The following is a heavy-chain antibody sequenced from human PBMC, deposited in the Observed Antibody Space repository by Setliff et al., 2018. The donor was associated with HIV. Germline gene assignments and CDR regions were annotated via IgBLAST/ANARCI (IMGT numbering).Heavy chain of an antibody. CDR3: ARSPPYYDILTGYSNRGNWFDP. V-gene: IGHV1-3*03. J-gene: IGHJ5*02. Sequence: GASVKVSCKASGYTFTSYAMHWVRQAPGQRLEWMGWINAGNGNTKYSQEFQGRVTITRDTSASTAYMELSSLRSEDMAVYYCARSPPYYDILTGYSNRGNWFDPWGQGTLVTV. CDR2: INAGNGNT. CDR1: GYTFTSYA. D-gene: IGHD3-9*01.